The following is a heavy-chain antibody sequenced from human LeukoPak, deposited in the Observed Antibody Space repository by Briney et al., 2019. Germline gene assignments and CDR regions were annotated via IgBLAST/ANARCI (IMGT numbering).Heavy chain of an antibody. J-gene: IGHJ4*02. CDR3: ARDSLHSGYDYYFDY. Sequence: ASVKVSCKASGYTFTSYDINWVRQATGQGLEWMGWMNPNSGNTGYAQKFQGRVTMTRNTSISTAYMELSSLRAEDTGVYYCARDSLHSGYDYYFDYWGQGTLVTVSS. D-gene: IGHD5-12*01. CDR2: MNPNSGNT. CDR1: GYTFTSYD. V-gene: IGHV1-8*01.